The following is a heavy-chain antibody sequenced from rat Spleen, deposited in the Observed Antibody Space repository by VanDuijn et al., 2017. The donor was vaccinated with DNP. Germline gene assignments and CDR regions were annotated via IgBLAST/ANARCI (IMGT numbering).Heavy chain of an antibody. J-gene: IGHJ2*01. CDR2: IWNTGGT. D-gene: IGHD4-3*01. CDR1: GFSLPSYN. V-gene: IGHV2-41*01. CDR3: TRNSHFDY. Sequence: QVQLKESGPGLVQPSQTLSLTCTVAGFSLPSYNVHWVRQPPGKGLAWMGVIWNTGGTRYNSALKSRLSISKDTSKSQVFLKMNSLQTEDTATYFCTRNSHFDYWGQGVMVTVSS.